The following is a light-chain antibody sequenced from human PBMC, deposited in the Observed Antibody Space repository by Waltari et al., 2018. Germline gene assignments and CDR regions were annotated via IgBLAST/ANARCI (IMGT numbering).Light chain of an antibody. CDR2: KAS. V-gene: IGKV1-5*03. J-gene: IGKJ2*01. CDR1: QSISSW. Sequence: DIQVTQSPSTLSASVGDRVTITCQASQSISSWLAWYQQKPGKAPELLIYKASTLERGVPSTLSGSASRSDFTIIISSLQVEDSAPYSCHEYHSSYTFGQGTKLEI. CDR3: HEYHSSYT.